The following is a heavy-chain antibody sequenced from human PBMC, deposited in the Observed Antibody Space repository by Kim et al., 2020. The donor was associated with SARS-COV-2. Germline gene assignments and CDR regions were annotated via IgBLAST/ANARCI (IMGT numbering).Heavy chain of an antibody. J-gene: IGHJ6*02. CDR1: GYTFTSYG. CDR3: ARDREVRGVIISPGYYYYYGMDV. D-gene: IGHD3-10*01. CDR2: ISAYNGNT. V-gene: IGHV1-18*01. Sequence: ASVKVSCKASGYTFTSYGISWVRQAPGQGLEWMGWISAYNGNTNYAQKLQGRVTMTTDTSTSTAYMELRSLRSDDTAVYYCARDREVRGVIISPGYYYYYGMDVWGQGTTVTVSS.